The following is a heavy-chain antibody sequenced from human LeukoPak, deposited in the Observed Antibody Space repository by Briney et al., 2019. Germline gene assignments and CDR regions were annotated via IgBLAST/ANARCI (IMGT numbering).Heavy chain of an antibody. D-gene: IGHD4-17*01. CDR3: ASKSTDHGELRFDY. Sequence: SETLSLTCTISGDSTNTYFWSWIRQPPGKGLEWIGYIYYTGTTNYNPSLKSRVTISVDTSKNQFSLKVSSVTAADTGVYYCASKSTDHGELRFDYWGQGTLVTVSS. V-gene: IGHV4-59*01. CDR2: IYYTGTT. J-gene: IGHJ4*02. CDR1: GDSTNTYF.